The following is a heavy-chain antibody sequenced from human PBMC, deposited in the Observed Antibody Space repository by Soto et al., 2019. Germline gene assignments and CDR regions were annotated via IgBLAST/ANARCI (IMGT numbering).Heavy chain of an antibody. V-gene: IGHV1-58*01. D-gene: IGHD6-19*01. CDR3: AAVRRQWNHYYGMDV. Sequence: SVKVSCKASGFTFTSSAVQWVRQARGQRLEWIGWIVVGSGNTNYAQKFQERVTITRDMSTSTAYMELSSLRSEDTAVYYCAAVRRQWNHYYGMDVWGQGTTVTVSS. J-gene: IGHJ6*02. CDR1: GFTFTSSA. CDR2: IVVGSGNT.